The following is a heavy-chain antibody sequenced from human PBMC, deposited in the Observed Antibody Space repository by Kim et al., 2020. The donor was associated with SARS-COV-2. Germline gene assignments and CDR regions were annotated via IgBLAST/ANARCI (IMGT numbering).Heavy chain of an antibody. CDR3: AKDRGSGWYFAFDI. CDR1: GLTFDDYA. Sequence: GGSLRLSCAASGLTFDDYAMHWVRQAPGKGLEWVSGISWNSGSIGYADSVKGRFTTSRDNAKNSLYLQMHRLRAEDTALYYCAKDRGSGWYFAFDIWGQGRRVTVSS. V-gene: IGHV3-9*01. CDR2: ISWNSGSI. J-gene: IGHJ3*02. D-gene: IGHD6-19*01.